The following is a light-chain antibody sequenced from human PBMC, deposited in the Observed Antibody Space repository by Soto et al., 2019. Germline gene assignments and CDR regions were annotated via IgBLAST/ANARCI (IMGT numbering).Light chain of an antibody. CDR3: HEYNTWPWT. J-gene: IGKJ1*01. Sequence: ETVLTQSPATLSVSPGETATLSCTTSQGLNRNLAWYQQKLGQAPRVLIYGASTRAAGIPARFSGSGSGTQFILTISSLQSEDFAVYYCHEYNTWPWTFGQGTKVGNQT. CDR1: QGLNRN. V-gene: IGKV3-15*01. CDR2: GAS.